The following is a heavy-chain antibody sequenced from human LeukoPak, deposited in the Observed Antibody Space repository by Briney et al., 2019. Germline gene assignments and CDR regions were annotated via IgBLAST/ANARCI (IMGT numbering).Heavy chain of an antibody. CDR1: GFSFTNSW. D-gene: IGHD3-10*01. CDR2: IYPGDSDT. Sequence: GESLKTSCKVSGFSFTNSWIGWVRQMPGKGLEWMGIIYPGDSDTRYRPSFQGQVTMSADNSISTAYLQWSSLQASDTAMYYCARWRLGSGLYYFDYWGQGTLVTVTS. J-gene: IGHJ4*02. CDR3: ARWRLGSGLYYFDY. V-gene: IGHV5-51*01.